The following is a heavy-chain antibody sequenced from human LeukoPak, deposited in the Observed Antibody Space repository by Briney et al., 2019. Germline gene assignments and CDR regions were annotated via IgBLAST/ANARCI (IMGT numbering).Heavy chain of an antibody. D-gene: IGHD2-2*01. CDR3: ARGWVYCSSTSCHFDY. CDR2: IIPILGIA. V-gene: IGHV1-69*04. Sequence: SVKVSCKASGGTFSSYAISWVRQAPGQGLEWMGRIIPILGIANYAQKFQGRVTITADKSTSTAYMELSSLRSEDTAVYYRARGWVYCSSTSCHFDYWGQGTLVTVSS. J-gene: IGHJ4*02. CDR1: GGTFSSYA.